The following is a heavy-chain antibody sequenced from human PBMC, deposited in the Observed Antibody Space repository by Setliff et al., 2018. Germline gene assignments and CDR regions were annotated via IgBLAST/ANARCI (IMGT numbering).Heavy chain of an antibody. CDR2: INHDGSST. CDR3: ARGPAKSAGQWGSHFFDY. CDR1: GFTFTSYW. Sequence: GGSLRLSCAASGFTFTSYWMHWVRQAPGKGLVWVSRINHDGSSTTYADSVKGRFTISRDNAKNTLYLQMDSLRAEDTAVYYCARGPAKSAGQWGSHFFDYWGQGTLGTVS. D-gene: IGHD2-2*01. V-gene: IGHV3-74*01. J-gene: IGHJ4*02.